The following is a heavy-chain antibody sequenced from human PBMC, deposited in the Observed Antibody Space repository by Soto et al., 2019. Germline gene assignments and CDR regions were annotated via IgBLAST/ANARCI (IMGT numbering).Heavy chain of an antibody. CDR2: ISWNSGSI. CDR3: AKDIFFGGKDYYYGMDV. V-gene: IGHV3-9*01. J-gene: IGHJ6*02. Sequence: PGGSLRLSCAASGFTFDDYAMHWVRQAPGKGLEWVSGISWNSGSIGYADSVKGRFTISRDNAKNSLYLQMGSLRAEDTALYYCAKDIFFGGKDYYYGMDVWGQGTTVTVSS. CDR1: GFTFDDYA. D-gene: IGHD2-15*01.